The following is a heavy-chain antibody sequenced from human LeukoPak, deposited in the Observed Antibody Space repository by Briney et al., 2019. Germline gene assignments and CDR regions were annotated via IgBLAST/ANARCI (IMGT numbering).Heavy chain of an antibody. D-gene: IGHD3-22*01. J-gene: IGHJ4*02. CDR2: INHSGST. CDR1: GGSFSGYY. V-gene: IGHV4-34*01. Sequence: PSETLSLTCAVYGGSFSGYYWSWIRQPPGKGLEWIGEINHSGSTNYNPSLKSRVTISVDTSKNQFSLKLSSVTAADTAVYHCARRGLYYDRRSFFDYWGQGTLVTVSS. CDR3: ARRGLYYDRRSFFDY.